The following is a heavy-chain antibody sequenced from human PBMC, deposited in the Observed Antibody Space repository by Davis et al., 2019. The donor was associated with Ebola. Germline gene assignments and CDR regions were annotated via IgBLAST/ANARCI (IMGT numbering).Heavy chain of an antibody. V-gene: IGHV5-51*01. J-gene: IGHJ3*02. CDR2: IYPGDSDT. CDR3: ARRVPAAIDAFDI. Sequence: KVSCKGSGYSFTSYWIGWVRQTPGKGLEWMGFIYPGDSDTRYSPSFQGQVTLSADKSISTAYLQRSSLKASDTAMYYCARRVPAAIDAFDIWGQGTMVTVSS. D-gene: IGHD2-2*01. CDR1: GYSFTSYW.